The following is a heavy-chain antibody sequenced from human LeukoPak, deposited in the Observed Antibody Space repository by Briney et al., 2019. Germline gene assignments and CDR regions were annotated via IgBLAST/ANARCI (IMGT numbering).Heavy chain of an antibody. CDR2: IYYSGST. V-gene: IGHV4-30-2*03. D-gene: IGHD3-22*01. CDR1: GGSISSGGYS. J-gene: IGHJ4*02. CDR3: ARLTYDSSGYFDY. Sequence: TPSETLSLTCAVSGGSISSGGYSWSWIRQPPGKGLEWIGSIYYSGSTYYNPSLKSRVTISVDTSKNQFSLKLSSVTAADTAVYYCARLTYDSSGYFDYWGQGTLVTVSS.